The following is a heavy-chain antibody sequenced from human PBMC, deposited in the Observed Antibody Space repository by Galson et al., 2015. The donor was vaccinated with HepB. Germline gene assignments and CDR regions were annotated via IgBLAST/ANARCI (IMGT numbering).Heavy chain of an antibody. V-gene: IGHV3-33*01. CDR3: ATLWSGSYTPFDY. D-gene: IGHD3-3*01. CDR1: GFTFSTYG. CDR2: IWYDESNK. Sequence: SLRLSCAASGFTFSTYGMHWVRPAPGKGLERVAVIWYDESNKYYADSVKGRFTISRDNSKNMLFLQMNRLRAEDTAVYYCATLWSGSYTPFDYWGQGTLVTVSS. J-gene: IGHJ4*02.